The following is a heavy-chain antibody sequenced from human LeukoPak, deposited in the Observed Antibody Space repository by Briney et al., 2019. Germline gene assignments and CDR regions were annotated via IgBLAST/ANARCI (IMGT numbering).Heavy chain of an antibody. Sequence: SETLSLTCTVSGGSISTYYWSWLRQPPGKGLEWIGYIYYSGSTDYNPSLTSRVTISLDASNNQFSLKLSSVTAADTAVYYCARDSSGYYSSYYMDVWGKGPRSPSP. CDR1: GGSISTYY. CDR3: ARDSSGYYSSYYMDV. D-gene: IGHD3-22*01. CDR2: IYYSGST. J-gene: IGHJ6*03. V-gene: IGHV4-59*01.